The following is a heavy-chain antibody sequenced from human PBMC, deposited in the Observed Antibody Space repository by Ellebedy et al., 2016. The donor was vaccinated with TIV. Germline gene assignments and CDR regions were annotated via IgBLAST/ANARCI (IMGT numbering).Heavy chain of an antibody. CDR2: ISSSSSTI. Sequence: GGSLRLSXAASGFTFSSYSMNWVRQAPGKGLEWVSYISSSSSTIYYADSVKGRFTISRDNTKNSLYLQMNSLRAEDTAVYYCARDYENDYSNYNWFDPWGQGTLVTVSS. D-gene: IGHD4-11*01. V-gene: IGHV3-48*01. J-gene: IGHJ5*02. CDR1: GFTFSSYS. CDR3: ARDYENDYSNYNWFDP.